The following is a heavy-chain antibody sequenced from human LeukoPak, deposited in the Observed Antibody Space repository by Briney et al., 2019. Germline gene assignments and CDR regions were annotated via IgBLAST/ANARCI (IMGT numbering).Heavy chain of an antibody. CDR1: GGSICSGDYY. CDR3: ARGGNWNDDAFDI. Sequence: SETLSLTCTVSGGSICSGDYYWSWIRQPPGKGLEWIGYIYYSGSTYYNPSLKSRVTISVDTSKNQFSLKLSSVTAADTAVYYCARGGNWNDDAFDIWGQGTMVTVSS. CDR2: IYYSGST. J-gene: IGHJ3*02. V-gene: IGHV4-30-4*08. D-gene: IGHD1-1*01.